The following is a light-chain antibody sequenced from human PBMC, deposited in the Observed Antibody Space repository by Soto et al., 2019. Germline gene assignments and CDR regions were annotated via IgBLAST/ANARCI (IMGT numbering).Light chain of an antibody. CDR1: QSVSNY. CDR3: QQRSAWPLT. Sequence: EIVFTQSPATLSLSPGERATLSCRASQSVSNYLGWYQQKPGQAPRLLIYDVFNRAPGIPARFSGRGSGTDFTLTISTLEPEDFAVYYCQQRSAWPLTFGQGTRLEI. CDR2: DVF. J-gene: IGKJ5*01. V-gene: IGKV3-11*01.